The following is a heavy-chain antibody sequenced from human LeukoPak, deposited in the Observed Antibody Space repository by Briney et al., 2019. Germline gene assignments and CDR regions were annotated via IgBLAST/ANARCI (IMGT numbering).Heavy chain of an antibody. V-gene: IGHV4-39*01. J-gene: IGHJ4*02. D-gene: IGHD6-25*01. Sequence: SETLSLTCTVSGGSISSSSYYWGWIRQPPGKGLEWIGSIYYSGCTYYNPSLKSRVTISVDTSKNQFSLKLSSVTAADTAVYYCARPSGGSIDYWGQGTLVTVSS. CDR2: IYYSGCT. CDR1: GGSISSSSYY. CDR3: ARPSGGSIDY.